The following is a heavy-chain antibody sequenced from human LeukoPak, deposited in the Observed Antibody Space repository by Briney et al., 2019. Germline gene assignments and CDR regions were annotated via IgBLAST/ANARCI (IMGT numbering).Heavy chain of an antibody. CDR2: INPSGGFT. J-gene: IGHJ5*02. D-gene: IGHD1-26*01. V-gene: IGHV1-46*01. CDR3: ARDQSGEWELLSGWWFDP. Sequence: GASVKVSCKASGYSFSTHWMHWVRQAPGQGLEWMGIINPSGGFTSYAQKVQGRVTLTRDMSTSTVYMELRNLRSEDTAVYYCARDQSGEWELLSGWWFDPWGQGTLVTVSS. CDR1: GYSFSTHW.